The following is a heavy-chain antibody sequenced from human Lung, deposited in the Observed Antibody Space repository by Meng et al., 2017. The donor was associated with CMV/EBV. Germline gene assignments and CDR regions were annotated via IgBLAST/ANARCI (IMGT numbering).Heavy chain of an antibody. CDR2: IIPIFGTA. Sequence: SXXVSXKASGGTFSSYAISWVRQAPGHGLEWMGGIIPIFGTANYAQKFQGRVTITTDESTSTAYMELSSVRSEDTAVYYCARVEMGMVVADYWGQGTLVTVSS. CDR1: GGTFSSYA. J-gene: IGHJ4*02. CDR3: ARVEMGMVVADY. V-gene: IGHV1-69*05. D-gene: IGHD2-15*01.